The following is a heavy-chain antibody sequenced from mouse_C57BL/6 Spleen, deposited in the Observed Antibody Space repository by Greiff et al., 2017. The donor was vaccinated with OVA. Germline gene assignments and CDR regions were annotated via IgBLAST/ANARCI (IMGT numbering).Heavy chain of an antibody. CDR3: TRFWVYAMDY. CDR1: GYTFTDYE. CDR2: IDPETGGT. J-gene: IGHJ4*01. V-gene: IGHV1-15*01. Sequence: VQVVESGAELVRPGASVTLSCKASGYTFTDYEMHWVKQTPVHGLEWIGAIDPETGGTAYNQKFKGKAILTADKSSSTAYMELRSLTSEDSAVYYCTRFWVYAMDYWGQGTSVTVSS.